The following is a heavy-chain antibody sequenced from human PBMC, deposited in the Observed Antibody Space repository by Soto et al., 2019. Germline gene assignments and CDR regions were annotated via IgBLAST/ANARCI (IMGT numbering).Heavy chain of an antibody. J-gene: IGHJ5*02. V-gene: IGHV3-7*03. Sequence: PGGSLRLSCAASGIRFTSSWMSWVRQAPGKGLEWVAHINQDGGQKYYVDSAKGRFTISRDNSKNTLYLQMNSLRAEDTAVYYCAKGIAVALYNWFDPWGQGTLVTVSS. CDR2: INQDGGQK. CDR1: GIRFTSSW. CDR3: AKGIAVALYNWFDP. D-gene: IGHD6-19*01.